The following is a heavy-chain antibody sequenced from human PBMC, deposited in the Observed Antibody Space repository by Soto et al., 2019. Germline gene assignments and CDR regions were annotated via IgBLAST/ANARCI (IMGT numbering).Heavy chain of an antibody. D-gene: IGHD3-16*01. Sequence: EVQLVESGGGLVQPGGSLRLSCAASGFTFSSYSMNWVRQAPGMGLEWLSYISSGSGTMYYADSVKGRFTISRDNAKNSLFLQMNSMRAEDTAVYYCARGRTLMDHWGQGTLVTVSS. CDR3: ARGRTLMDH. V-gene: IGHV3-48*01. J-gene: IGHJ4*02. CDR1: GFTFSSYS. CDR2: ISSGSGTM.